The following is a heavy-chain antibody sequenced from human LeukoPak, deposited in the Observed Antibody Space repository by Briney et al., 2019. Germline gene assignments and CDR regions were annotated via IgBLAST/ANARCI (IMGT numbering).Heavy chain of an antibody. J-gene: IGHJ6*03. Sequence: GSLRLSCAASGFTFSNAWMSWVRQPPGKGLQWIGQINHSGSTNYNPSLKSRVTISLDTSKNQFSLKLSSVTAADTAVYYCATSQHLFYMDVWGKGTTVTISS. CDR1: GFTFSNAW. D-gene: IGHD1-1*01. V-gene: IGHV4-34*08. CDR3: ATSQHLFYMDV. CDR2: INHSGST.